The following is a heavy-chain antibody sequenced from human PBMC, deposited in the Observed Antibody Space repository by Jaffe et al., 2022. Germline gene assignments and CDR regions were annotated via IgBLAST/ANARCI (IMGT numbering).Heavy chain of an antibody. D-gene: IGHD6-19*01. CDR1: GGSISSSNW. Sequence: QVQLQESGPGLVKPSGTLSLTCAVSGGSISSSNWWSWVRQPPGKGLEWIGEIYHSGSTNYNPSLKSRVTISVDKSKNQFSLKLSSVTAADTAVYYCARDGFGRQWLVLSGAFDIWGQGTMVTVSS. CDR2: IYHSGST. CDR3: ARDGFGRQWLVLSGAFDI. V-gene: IGHV4-4*02. J-gene: IGHJ3*02.